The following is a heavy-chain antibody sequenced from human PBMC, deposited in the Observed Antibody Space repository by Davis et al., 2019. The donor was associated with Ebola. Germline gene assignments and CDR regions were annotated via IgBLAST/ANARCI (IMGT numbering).Heavy chain of an antibody. D-gene: IGHD3-9*01. CDR1: GFTFSSYW. Sequence: GESLKISCAASGFTFSSYWMSWVRQAPGKGLEWVANIKQDGSEKYYVDSVKGRFTISRDNAKNSLYLQMNSLRAEDTAVYYCARDRQTYYDILTDYFWEVYYGMDVWGQGTTVTVSS. V-gene: IGHV3-7*01. CDR2: IKQDGSEK. CDR3: ARDRQTYYDILTDYFWEVYYGMDV. J-gene: IGHJ6*02.